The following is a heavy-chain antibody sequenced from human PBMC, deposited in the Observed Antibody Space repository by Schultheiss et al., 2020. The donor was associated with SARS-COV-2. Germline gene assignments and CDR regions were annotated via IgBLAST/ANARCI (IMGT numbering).Heavy chain of an antibody. CDR1: GGSFSGYY. CDR2: INHSGST. J-gene: IGHJ4*02. V-gene: IGHV4-34*01. CDR3: ARGRYYFDY. Sequence: GSLRLSCAVYGGSFSGYYWSWIRQPPGKGLEWIGEINHSGSTNYNPSLKSRVTISVDTSKNQFSLKLSSVTAADTAVYYCARGRYYFDYWGQGTLVTVSS.